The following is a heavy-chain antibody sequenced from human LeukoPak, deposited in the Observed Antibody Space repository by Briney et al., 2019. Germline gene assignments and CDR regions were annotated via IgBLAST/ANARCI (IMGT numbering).Heavy chain of an antibody. V-gene: IGHV3-7*01. Sequence: PGGSLRLSCVVSGFTFSGYWLSWVRQAPGKGLEWVAKIKEDGSEKYYVDYVKGRCTISRDNAKNTLYLQMNSLRAEDTAVYYCARPGYSYGQSDYWGQGTLVTISS. J-gene: IGHJ4*02. D-gene: IGHD5-18*01. CDR3: ARPGYSYGQSDY. CDR2: IKEDGSEK. CDR1: GFTFSGYW.